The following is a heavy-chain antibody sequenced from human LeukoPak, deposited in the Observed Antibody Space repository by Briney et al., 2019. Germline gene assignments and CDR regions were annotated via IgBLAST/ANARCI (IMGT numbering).Heavy chain of an antibody. V-gene: IGHV3-48*02. CDR3: ASPMFGSSGYYSGPGP. J-gene: IGHJ5*02. CDR1: GFTFSNYG. Sequence: GGSLRLSCAASGFTFSNYGMNWVRQAPGKGLEWVSYISSSSDAIYYADSVKGRFTISRDNAKNSLYLEMNSLRDEDTAVYYCASPMFGSSGYYSGPGPWGQGTLVTVSS. D-gene: IGHD3-22*01. CDR2: ISSSSDAI.